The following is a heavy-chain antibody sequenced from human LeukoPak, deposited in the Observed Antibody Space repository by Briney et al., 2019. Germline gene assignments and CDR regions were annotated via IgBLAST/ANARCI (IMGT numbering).Heavy chain of an antibody. V-gene: IGHV1-18*01. D-gene: IGHD6-19*01. CDR3: ARDGTYSSGWPFDY. Sequence: GASVKVSCTASGYTFTSHGISWVRQAPGQGLEWMGWISAYNGNTNYAQKLQGRVTMTTDTSTSTAYMELRSLRSDDTAVYYCARDGTYSSGWPFDYWGQGTLVTVSS. CDR2: ISAYNGNT. CDR1: GYTFTSHG. J-gene: IGHJ4*02.